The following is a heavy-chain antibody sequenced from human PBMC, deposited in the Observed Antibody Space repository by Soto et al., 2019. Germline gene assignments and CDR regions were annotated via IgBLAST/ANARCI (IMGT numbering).Heavy chain of an antibody. D-gene: IGHD3-22*01. J-gene: IGHJ2*01. CDR2: ISTYNGNT. V-gene: IGHV1-18*01. Sequence: ASVKVSCKASGYTFTSYGISWVRQAPGQGLEWMGWISTYNGNTNYAQKLQGRATMTTDTSTSTAYMELRSLRSDDTAVYYCARGTYYYDSSGYPLEYFDLWGRGTLVTVSS. CDR3: ARGTYYYDSSGYPLEYFDL. CDR1: GYTFTSYG.